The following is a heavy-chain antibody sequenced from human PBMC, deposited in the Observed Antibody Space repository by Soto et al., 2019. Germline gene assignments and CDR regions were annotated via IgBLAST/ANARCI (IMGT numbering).Heavy chain of an antibody. V-gene: IGHV3-23*01. D-gene: IGHD2-2*02. CDR3: ARDAIVVVTAAIVLGWFDP. CDR2: ISGSGGST. CDR1: GFTFSSYA. J-gene: IGHJ5*02. Sequence: PGGSLRLSCAASGFTFSSYAMSWVRQAPGKGLEWVSAISGSGGSTYYADSVKGRFTISRDNAKNSLYLQMNSLRAEDTAVYYCARDAIVVVTAAIVLGWFDPWGQGTLAT.